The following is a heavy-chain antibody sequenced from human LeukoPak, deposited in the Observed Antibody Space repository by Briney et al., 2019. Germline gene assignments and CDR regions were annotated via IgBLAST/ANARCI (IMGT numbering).Heavy chain of an antibody. Sequence: ASVKVSCKSSGYTFTGYYMHWVRQAPGQGLELMGRINPNSGGTNYAQKFQGRVTMTRDTSISTAYMELSRLRSDDTAVYYCARVILTGYGDYYYYMDVWGKGTTVTVSS. D-gene: IGHD3-9*01. CDR3: ARVILTGYGDYYYYMDV. V-gene: IGHV1-2*06. CDR2: INPNSGGT. CDR1: GYTFTGYY. J-gene: IGHJ6*03.